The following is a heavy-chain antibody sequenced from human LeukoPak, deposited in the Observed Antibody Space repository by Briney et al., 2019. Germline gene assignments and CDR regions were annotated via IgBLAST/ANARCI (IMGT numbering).Heavy chain of an antibody. CDR3: ARGADGVSSNSRGWFDP. CDR1: GFTFSSYG. D-gene: IGHD2-15*01. V-gene: IGHV3-30*02. Sequence: GGSLRLSCAASGFTFSSYGMHWVRQAPGKGLEGVALLRSDGSNKYYADSVKGRFTISRDNSKNTLYLQMSSLRAEDTAVYSCARGADGVSSNSRGWFDPWGQGTLVTVSS. CDR2: LRSDGSNK. J-gene: IGHJ5*02.